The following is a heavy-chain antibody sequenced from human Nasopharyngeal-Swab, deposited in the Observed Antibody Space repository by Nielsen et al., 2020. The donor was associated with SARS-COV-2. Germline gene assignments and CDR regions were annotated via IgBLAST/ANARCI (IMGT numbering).Heavy chain of an antibody. CDR3: ATYGYGSYYYYYMDV. Sequence: PETLSLTCTVSGGSISSSSYYWGWIRQPPGKGLEWIGGIYYSGSTYYNPSLKSRVTISVDTSKNQFSLKLSSVTAADTAVYYCATYGYGSYYYYYMDVWGKGTTVTVSS. CDR1: GGSISSSSYY. D-gene: IGHD5-18*01. J-gene: IGHJ6*03. CDR2: IYYSGST. V-gene: IGHV4-39*01.